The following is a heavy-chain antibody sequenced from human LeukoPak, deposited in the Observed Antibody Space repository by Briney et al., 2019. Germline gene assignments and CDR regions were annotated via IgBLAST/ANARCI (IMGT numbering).Heavy chain of an antibody. CDR2: INFSSGII. Sequence: GGSLRLSCATSGFIFSSYPMSWVRQAPGKGLDCVSTINFSSGIIYYADSVKGRLTISRDNSKSTLYLQMNSLRAEDTGVYYCAKISSWHTVAFDFWGHGTLVTVSS. D-gene: IGHD3-3*02. J-gene: IGHJ4*01. V-gene: IGHV3-23*01. CDR1: GFIFSSYP. CDR3: AKISSWHTVAFDF.